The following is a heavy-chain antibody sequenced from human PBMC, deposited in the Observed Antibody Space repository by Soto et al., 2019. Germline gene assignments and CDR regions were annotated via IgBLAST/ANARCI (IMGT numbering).Heavy chain of an antibody. CDR3: AREGYCSGGSCQGWFDP. Sequence: GGSLRLSCAASGFTFSSYGMHWVRQAPGKGLEWVAVIWYDGSNKYYADSVKGRFTISRDNSKNTLYLQMNSLRAEDTAVYYCAREGYCSGGSCQGWFDPWGQGTQVTVSS. J-gene: IGHJ5*02. CDR2: IWYDGSNK. D-gene: IGHD2-15*01. V-gene: IGHV3-33*01. CDR1: GFTFSSYG.